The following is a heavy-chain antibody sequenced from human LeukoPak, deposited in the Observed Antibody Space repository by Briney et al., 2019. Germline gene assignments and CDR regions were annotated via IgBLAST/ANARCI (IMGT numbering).Heavy chain of an antibody. CDR1: GGSISSYY. CDR3: ARSGNGNIDWYFDL. CDR2: IYYSGST. J-gene: IGHJ2*01. Sequence: SETLSLTCTVSGGSISSYYWSWIRQPPGKGLEWIGYIYYSGSTNYNPSLKSRVTISVDTSKNQFSLKLSSVTAADTAVYYCARSGNGNIDWYFDLWGRGTLVTVSS. D-gene: IGHD4-23*01. V-gene: IGHV4-59*01.